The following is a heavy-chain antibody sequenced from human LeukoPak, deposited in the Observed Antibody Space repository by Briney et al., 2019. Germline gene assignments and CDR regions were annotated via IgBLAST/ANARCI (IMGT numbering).Heavy chain of an antibody. CDR3: ARGSVLRYFDWLLSDAFDI. Sequence: GGSLRLSCAASGFTFSSYAMHWVRQAPGKGLEWVAVISYDGSNKYYADSVKGRFTISRDNSKNTLYLQMNSLRAEDTAVYYCARGSVLRYFDWLLSDAFDIWGQGTMVTVSS. J-gene: IGHJ3*02. D-gene: IGHD3-9*01. CDR1: GFTFSSYA. V-gene: IGHV3-30-3*01. CDR2: ISYDGSNK.